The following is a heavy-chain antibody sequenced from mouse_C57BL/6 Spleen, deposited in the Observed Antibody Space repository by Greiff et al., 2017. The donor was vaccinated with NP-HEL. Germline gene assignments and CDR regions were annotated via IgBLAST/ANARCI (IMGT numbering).Heavy chain of an antibody. CDR1: GYTFTSYW. Sequence: QVQLQQPGAELVMPGASVKLSCKASGYTFTSYWMHWVKQRPGQGLEWIGELDPSDSYTNYNQKFKGKSTLTVDKSSSTAYMQLSSLTSEDSAVYYCARSEALYYFDYWGQGTTLTVSS. CDR2: LDPSDSYT. J-gene: IGHJ2*01. CDR3: ARSEALYYFDY. V-gene: IGHV1-69*01.